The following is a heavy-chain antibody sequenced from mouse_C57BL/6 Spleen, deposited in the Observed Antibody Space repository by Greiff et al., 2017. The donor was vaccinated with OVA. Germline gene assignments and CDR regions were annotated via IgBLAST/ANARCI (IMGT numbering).Heavy chain of an antibody. V-gene: IGHV1-64*01. CDR3: ARDWYDYDVAY. CDR2: IHPNSGST. CDR1: GYTFTSYW. Sequence: VQLQQSGAELVKPGASVKLSCKASGYTFTSYWMHWVKQRPGQGLEWIGMIHPNSGSTNYNEKFKSKATLTVDKSSSTAYMQLSSLTSEDSAVYYCARDWYDYDVAYWGQGTLVTVSA. J-gene: IGHJ3*01. D-gene: IGHD2-4*01.